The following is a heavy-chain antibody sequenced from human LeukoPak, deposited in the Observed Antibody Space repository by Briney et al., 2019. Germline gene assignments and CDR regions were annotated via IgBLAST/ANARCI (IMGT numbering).Heavy chain of an antibody. J-gene: IGHJ4*02. CDR3: ARGIGYYFDY. V-gene: IGHV1-69*01. Sequence: GSSVKVSCKSSGGTFSSYAISWVQQAPGQGLEWMGGIIHIFGTANYAQKFQGRVTITADESTSTAYMELSSLRSEDTAVYYCARGIGYYFDYGGQGTLVSVSS. CDR2: IIHIFGTA. D-gene: IGHD1-26*01. CDR1: GGTFSSYA.